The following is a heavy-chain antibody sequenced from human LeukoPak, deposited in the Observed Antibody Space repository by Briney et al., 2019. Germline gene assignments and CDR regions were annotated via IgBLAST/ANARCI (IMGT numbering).Heavy chain of an antibody. CDR1: GFTFSSYW. J-gene: IGHJ4*02. Sequence: GGSLRLSCAASGFTFSSYWMSWVRQAPGKGLEWVANIKQDGSEKYYADSVKGRFTISRDNAKNSLYLQMNSLRAEDTAVYYCARARRYLGYCSGGSCYGYFDYWGQGTLVTVSS. V-gene: IGHV3-7*01. CDR2: IKQDGSEK. D-gene: IGHD2-15*01. CDR3: ARARRYLGYCSGGSCYGYFDY.